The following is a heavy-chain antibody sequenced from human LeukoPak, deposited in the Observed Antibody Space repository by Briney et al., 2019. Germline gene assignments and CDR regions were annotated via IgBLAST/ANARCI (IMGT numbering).Heavy chain of an antibody. CDR2: ISSSGSTI. D-gene: IGHD3-10*01. V-gene: IGHV3-48*03. J-gene: IGHJ4*02. Sequence: GGSLRLSCAASGFTFSSYEMNWVRQAPGKGLEWVSYISSSGSTIYYADSVKGRFTISRDNAKNSLYLQMNSLRAEDTAVYYCAREPPGVSFDYWGQGTLVTVSS. CDR3: AREPPGVSFDY. CDR1: GFTFSSYE.